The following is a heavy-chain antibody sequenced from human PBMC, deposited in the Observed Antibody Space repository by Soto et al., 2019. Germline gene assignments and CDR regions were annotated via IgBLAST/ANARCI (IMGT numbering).Heavy chain of an antibody. CDR1: GGSISSYY. Sequence: QVQLQESGPGLVKPSETLSLTCTVSGGSISSYYWSWIRQPPGKGLEWIGYIYYSGSTNYNPSLTSRVTISVDTSKNQFSLKLSSVTAADTAVYYCARDLTGGWFDPWGQGTLVTVSS. CDR2: IYYSGST. D-gene: IGHD3-16*01. V-gene: IGHV4-59*01. CDR3: ARDLTGGWFDP. J-gene: IGHJ5*02.